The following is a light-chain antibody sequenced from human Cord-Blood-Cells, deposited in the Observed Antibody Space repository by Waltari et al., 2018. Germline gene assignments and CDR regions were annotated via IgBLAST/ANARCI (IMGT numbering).Light chain of an antibody. CDR3: CSYAGSYGWV. CDR1: SSDVGGYNY. V-gene: IGLV2-11*01. Sequence: QSALTQPRSVSGSPGQSVTISCTGTSSDVGGYNYVSWYQQHPGKAPQRMIYDVSKRPSGVPDRFSGSKSGNTASLTISGLQAEDEADYYCCSYAGSYGWVFGGGTKLTVL. CDR2: DVS. J-gene: IGLJ3*02.